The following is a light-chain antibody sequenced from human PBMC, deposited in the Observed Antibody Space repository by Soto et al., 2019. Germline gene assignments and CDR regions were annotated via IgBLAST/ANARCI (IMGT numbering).Light chain of an antibody. J-gene: IGLJ1*01. V-gene: IGLV2-14*01. Sequence: QSVLAQPASVSGSPGQSITISCTGNSNDVGAYNYVSWYQQHPGEAPRLLIYGVRNRPPGVSSRFSGFKSGITASLTISGLQAEDEADYYCSSYTSSRIYVFGTGTKVTVL. CDR3: SSYTSSRIYV. CDR1: SNDVGAYNY. CDR2: GVR.